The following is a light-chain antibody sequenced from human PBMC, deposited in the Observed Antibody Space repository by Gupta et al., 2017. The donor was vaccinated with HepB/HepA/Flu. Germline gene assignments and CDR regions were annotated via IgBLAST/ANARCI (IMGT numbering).Light chain of an antibody. CDR1: SGVNVATYR. Sequence: QAVLTQPSSLSASPGASASLPCTFRSGVNVATYRIYWYQQKPGSPPQFLLSYTSDSDKQQGSGVPSRFSGSKVVSANAGILLIAGRQAEDEADYYCRTWHISTWVFGGGTKLTVL. J-gene: IGLJ3*02. CDR2: YTSDSDK. CDR3: RTWHISTWV. V-gene: IGLV5-45*02.